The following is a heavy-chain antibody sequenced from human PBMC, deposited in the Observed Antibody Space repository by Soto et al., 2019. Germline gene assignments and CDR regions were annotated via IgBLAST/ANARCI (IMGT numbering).Heavy chain of an antibody. CDR2: INAGNGNT. Sequence: GASAKVSCKASGYTFTSYAMHWVRQAPGQRLEWMGWINAGNGNTKYSQNFQGRVTITRDTSASTAYMELSSLRSEDTAVYYCARSSTLSLDWFDPWGQGTLVTVSS. CDR1: GYTFTSYA. V-gene: IGHV1-3*01. D-gene: IGHD2-15*01. CDR3: ARSSTLSLDWFDP. J-gene: IGHJ5*02.